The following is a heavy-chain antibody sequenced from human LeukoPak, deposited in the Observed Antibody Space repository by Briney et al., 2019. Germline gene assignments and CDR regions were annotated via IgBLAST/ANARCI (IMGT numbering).Heavy chain of an antibody. CDR1: GFTVSTNS. J-gene: IGHJ4*02. CDR3: ARCRSDPHQYDY. D-gene: IGHD6-6*01. CDR2: IYSGGTI. V-gene: IGHV3-66*01. Sequence: GGSLRLSCAASGFTVSTNSMSWVRQTPGKGLEWVSVIYSGGTIYYADSVKGRFTISRDNLKHTLHLQMNSLRVEDWAVYYCARCRSDPHQYDYWGQGSLVTVSS.